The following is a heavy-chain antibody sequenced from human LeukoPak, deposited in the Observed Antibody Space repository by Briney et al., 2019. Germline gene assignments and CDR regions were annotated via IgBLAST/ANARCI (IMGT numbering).Heavy chain of an antibody. Sequence: SETLSLTCTVSGGSISSYYWSWIRQPPGKGLEWIGYIYYSGSTDYNPSLKSRVTISVDTSKNQFSLKLSSVTAADTAVYYCASYPRDVQATYRIDWGQGTLVTVSS. CDR3: ASYPRDVQATYRID. CDR2: IYYSGST. J-gene: IGHJ4*02. CDR1: GGSISSYY. D-gene: IGHD5-24*01. V-gene: IGHV4-59*08.